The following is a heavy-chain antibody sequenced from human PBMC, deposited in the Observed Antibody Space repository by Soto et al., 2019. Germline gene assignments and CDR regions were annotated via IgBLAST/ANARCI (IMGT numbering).Heavy chain of an antibody. J-gene: IGHJ4*02. V-gene: IGHV4-34*01. CDR2: INHSGST. CDR3: ASHDSSGYYFGY. Sequence: SETLSLTCAVYGGSFSGYYWSWIRQPPGKGLEWIGEINHSGSTNYNPSLKSRVTISVDTSKNQFSLKLSSVTAADTAVYYCASHDSSGYYFGYWGQGNLVTVS. D-gene: IGHD3-22*01. CDR1: GGSFSGYY.